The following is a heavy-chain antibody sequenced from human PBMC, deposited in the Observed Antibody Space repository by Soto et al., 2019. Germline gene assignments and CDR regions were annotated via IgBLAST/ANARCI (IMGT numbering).Heavy chain of an antibody. J-gene: IGHJ3*02. V-gene: IGHV1-2*04. CDR1: GYTFTGYY. D-gene: IGHD6-13*01. CDR2: INLNSGGT. Sequence: ASVKVSCKASGYTFTGYYMHWVRQAPGQGLEWMGWINLNSGGTNYAQKFQGWVTMTRDTSISTAYMELSRLRSDDTAVYYCARRSKVAAAVNDAFDIWGQGTMVTVSS. CDR3: ARRSKVAAAVNDAFDI.